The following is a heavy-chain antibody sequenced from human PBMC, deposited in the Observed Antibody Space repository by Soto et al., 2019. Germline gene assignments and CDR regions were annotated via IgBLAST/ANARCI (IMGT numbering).Heavy chain of an antibody. CDR1: GFTFTAFA. J-gene: IGHJ4*02. Sequence: QVQLVESGGGVVPPGTSLRLSCAVSGFTFTAFAIHWVRQAPGKGLEWVAVISYDGRDAHYADSVKGRLTISRDNSKNTVFLQITSLPTEDTAVYYCAKDRYFDSYQFDYWGQATRVTVSS. V-gene: IGHV3-30*04. CDR2: ISYDGRDA. D-gene: IGHD3-9*01. CDR3: AKDRYFDSYQFDY.